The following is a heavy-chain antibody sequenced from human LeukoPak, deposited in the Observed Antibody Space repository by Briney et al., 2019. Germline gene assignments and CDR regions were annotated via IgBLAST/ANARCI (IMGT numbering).Heavy chain of an antibody. V-gene: IGHV4-39*07. CDR3: ARAGYSKNFDY. D-gene: IGHD2-15*01. Sequence: SETLSLTCTVSGGSISSSSYYWGWIRQPPGKGLEWIGEINHSGSTNYNPSLKSRVTISVDTSKNQFSLKLSSVTAADTAVYYCARAGYSKNFDYWGQGTLVTVSS. CDR1: GGSISSSSYY. J-gene: IGHJ4*02. CDR2: INHSGST.